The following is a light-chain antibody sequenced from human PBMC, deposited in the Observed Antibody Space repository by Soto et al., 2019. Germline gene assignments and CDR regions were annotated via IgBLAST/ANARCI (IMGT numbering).Light chain of an antibody. Sequence: QSVLTQPPSVSGAPGQRVTISCTGSSSNIGAGYDVHWYQQLPGTAPKLLIYGNSNRPSGVPDRFSGSKSRTSASLAITGLQAADAADYYCQSYDSSLRGWVFGGGTKLTVL. CDR3: QSYDSSLRGWV. J-gene: IGLJ3*02. V-gene: IGLV1-40*01. CDR2: GNS. CDR1: SSNIGAGYD.